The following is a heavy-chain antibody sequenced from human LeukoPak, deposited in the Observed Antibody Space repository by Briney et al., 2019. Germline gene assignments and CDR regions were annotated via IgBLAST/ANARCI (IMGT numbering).Heavy chain of an antibody. J-gene: IGHJ2*01. D-gene: IGHD3-3*01. CDR2: INDGSRNI. Sequence: GGSLRLSCAASGFTFSSYAMNWVRQAPGKGLEWVSSINDGSRNIRYADSVKGRFTTSRDNSQNTLYLQMNSLRAEDTAVYYCAKDQGTAIFGVIIPDWYFDLWGRGTLVTVSS. CDR3: AKDQGTAIFGVIIPDWYFDL. V-gene: IGHV3-23*01. CDR1: GFTFSSYA.